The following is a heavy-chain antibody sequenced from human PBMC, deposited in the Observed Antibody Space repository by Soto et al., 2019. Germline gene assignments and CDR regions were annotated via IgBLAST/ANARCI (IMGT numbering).Heavy chain of an antibody. Sequence: TTRPGLELIGYIYYSGSPNYNPSLQSRVTISVDTSKNQFSLKLSSVTAADTAVYYCARSSHALGYCSKTSCYSFD. V-gene: IGHV4-59*01. D-gene: IGHD2-2*01. CDR3: ARSSHALGYCSKTSCYSFD. CDR2: IYYSGSP. J-gene: IGHJ3*01.